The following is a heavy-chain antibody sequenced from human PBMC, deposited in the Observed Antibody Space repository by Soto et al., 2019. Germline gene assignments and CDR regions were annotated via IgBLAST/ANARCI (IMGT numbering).Heavy chain of an antibody. CDR2: IRSKAYGGTT. D-gene: IGHD3-9*01. Sequence: GGSLRLSCTASGFTFGDYAMSWVRQAPGKGLEWVGFIRSKAYGGTTEYAASVKGRFTISRDDSKSIAYLQMNSLKTEDTAVYYCTRGEVLRYFDWLYYYYYGMDVWGQGTTVTVSS. V-gene: IGHV3-49*04. CDR3: TRGEVLRYFDWLYYYYYGMDV. J-gene: IGHJ6*02. CDR1: GFTFGDYA.